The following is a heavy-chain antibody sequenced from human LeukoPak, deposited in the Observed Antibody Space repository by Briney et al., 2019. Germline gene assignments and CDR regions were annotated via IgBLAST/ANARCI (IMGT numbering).Heavy chain of an antibody. D-gene: IGHD5-18*01. J-gene: IGHJ4*02. CDR3: AKEWASGYNYGYNDY. CDR1: GFTFSAYA. Sequence: GGSLRLSCAASGFTFSAYAMHWVRQAPGKGLEWVAVISYDGSSRFYADSVKGRFTISRDNSKNTLYLQVNSLRAEDTAVYYCAKEWASGYNYGYNDYWGQGALVTVSS. V-gene: IGHV3-30-3*01. CDR2: ISYDGSSR.